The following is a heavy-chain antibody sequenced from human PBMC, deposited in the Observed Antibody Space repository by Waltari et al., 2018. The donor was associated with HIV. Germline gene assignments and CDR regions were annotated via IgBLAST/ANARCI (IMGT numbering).Heavy chain of an antibody. CDR2: IYSGGST. D-gene: IGHD3-10*01. CDR3: AGGSWFGELLVSDY. CDR1: GFTVSSNY. Sequence: EVQLVESGGGLIQPGGSLRLSCAASGFTVSSNYMSWVRQAPGKGVEWVSVIYSGGSTDYADSVKGRFTISRDNSKNTLYLQMNSLRAEDTAVYYCAGGSWFGELLVSDYWGQGTLVTVSS. J-gene: IGHJ4*02. V-gene: IGHV3-53*01.